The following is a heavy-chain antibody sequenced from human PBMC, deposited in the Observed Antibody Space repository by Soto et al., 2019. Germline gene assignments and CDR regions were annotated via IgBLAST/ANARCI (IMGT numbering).Heavy chain of an antibody. CDR2: MSGSGDSA. D-gene: IGHD6-19*01. CDR1: GFTFRNYA. Sequence: VGSLRLSCEASGFTFRNYAMSWVRQAPGKGLEWVSLMSGSGDSAFYAESVKGRFTISRDNSKSTLFLQMNSLRADDTAVYYCAKVYSSAWYLGYYFEHWGQGTLVTVSS. J-gene: IGHJ4*02. CDR3: AKVYSSAWYLGYYFEH. V-gene: IGHV3-23*01.